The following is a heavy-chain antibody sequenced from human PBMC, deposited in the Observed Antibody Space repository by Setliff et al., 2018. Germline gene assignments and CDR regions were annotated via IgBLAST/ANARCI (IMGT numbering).Heavy chain of an antibody. Sequence: KPSETLSLTCAVSGYSISSGYYWGWIRQPPGKGLEWIGSIYHSGSTYYNPSLKSRVTISVDTSKNQFSLKLSSVTAADTAVYYCARDPLTTNRRRAFDIWGQGTMVTVSS. CDR2: IYHSGST. J-gene: IGHJ3*02. CDR3: ARDPLTTNRRRAFDI. D-gene: IGHD4-17*01. CDR1: GYSISSGYY. V-gene: IGHV4-38-2*02.